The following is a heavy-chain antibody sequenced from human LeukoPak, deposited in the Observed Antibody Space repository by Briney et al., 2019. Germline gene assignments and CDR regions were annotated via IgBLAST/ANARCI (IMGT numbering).Heavy chain of an antibody. CDR1: GFTFDDYA. CDR3: ARAGYDSSGYHY. J-gene: IGHJ4*02. V-gene: IGHV3-9*01. Sequence: GGSLRLSCAASGFTFDDYAMHWVRQAPGKGLVWVSGISWNSGSIGYADSVKGRFTISRDNAKNSLYLQMNSLRAEDTALYYCARAGYDSSGYHYWGQGTLVTVSS. D-gene: IGHD3-22*01. CDR2: ISWNSGSI.